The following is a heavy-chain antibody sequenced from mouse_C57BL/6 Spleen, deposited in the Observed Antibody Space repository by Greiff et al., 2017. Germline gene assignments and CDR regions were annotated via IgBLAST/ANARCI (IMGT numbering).Heavy chain of an antibody. J-gene: IGHJ3*01. CDR1: GYTFTSYW. V-gene: IGHV1-5*01. Sequence: VQLQQSGTVLARPGASVKMSCKTSGYTFTSYWMHWVKQRPGQGLEWIGDIYPGNSDTSYTQKFKGKVKLTAVTSASTAYMELSSLTTEDSAVYYCTREHYYGSTSFAYWGQGTLVTVSA. CDR3: TREHYYGSTSFAY. D-gene: IGHD1-1*01. CDR2: IYPGNSDT.